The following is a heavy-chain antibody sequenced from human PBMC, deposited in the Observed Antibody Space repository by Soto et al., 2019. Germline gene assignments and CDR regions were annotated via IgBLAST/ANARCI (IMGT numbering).Heavy chain of an antibody. CDR1: GGSVSSGSYY. Sequence: QVHLQESGPGLVKPSETLSLTCTVSGGSVSSGSYYWTWIRQSPGKGLEWIGCLYNSGNTNYNPALRIQVTISVHTSKNQFSLSLSSVTAADTAVYYCAIDNGYGYGYFDYWGQGTLVAFSS. V-gene: IGHV4-61*01. D-gene: IGHD5-18*01. CDR3: AIDNGYGYGYFDY. CDR2: LYNSGNT. J-gene: IGHJ4*02.